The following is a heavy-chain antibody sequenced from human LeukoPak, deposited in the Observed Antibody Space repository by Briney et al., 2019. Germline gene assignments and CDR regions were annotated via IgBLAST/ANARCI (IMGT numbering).Heavy chain of an antibody. D-gene: IGHD3-22*01. CDR3: AREVRGVSHDSSGYNQHFDY. V-gene: IGHV4-4*07. Sequence: SETLSLTCTVSGGSISSYYWSWIRQPAGKGLEWIGRIYTSGSTNYNPSLKSRVTMSVDTSKNQFSLKLSSVTAADTAVYYCAREVRGVSHDSSGYNQHFDYWGQGTLVTVSS. CDR2: IYTSGST. CDR1: GGSISSYY. J-gene: IGHJ4*02.